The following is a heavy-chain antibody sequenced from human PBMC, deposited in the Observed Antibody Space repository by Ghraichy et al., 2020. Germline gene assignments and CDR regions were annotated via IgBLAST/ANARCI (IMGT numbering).Heavy chain of an antibody. CDR2: ISGDGSGR. J-gene: IGHJ6*02. CDR1: GFTFAGYA. CDR3: AKTMVSAMLYYYYPMEV. V-gene: IGHV3-43*02. D-gene: IGHD2-8*01. Sequence: GGSLRLSCTASGFTFAGYAMHWVRQTPGKGLEWVSHISGDGSGRYYADSVKGRFSISRDNSKNSLYLQMNSLRAEDTALYYCAKTMVSAMLYYYYPMEVWGQGTTVTVSS.